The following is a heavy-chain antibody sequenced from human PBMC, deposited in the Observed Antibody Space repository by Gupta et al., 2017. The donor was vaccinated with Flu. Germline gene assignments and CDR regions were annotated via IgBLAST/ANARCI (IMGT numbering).Heavy chain of an antibody. J-gene: IGHJ3*02. CDR3: AKAGHLSSYCGGDCYSADAFDS. Sequence: GFTFISYGMHWVRQAPGKGLEWVAVISYDGSNKYYADSVKGRFTIARDNSKNTLYLKMNSRRAEDTAVYYCAKAGHLSSYCGGDCYSADAFDSWGRGKMVTVS. CDR2: ISYDGSNK. CDR1: GFTFISYG. D-gene: IGHD2-21*02. V-gene: IGHV3-30*18.